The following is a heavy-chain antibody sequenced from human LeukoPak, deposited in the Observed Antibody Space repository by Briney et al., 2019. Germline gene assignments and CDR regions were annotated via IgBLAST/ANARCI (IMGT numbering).Heavy chain of an antibody. CDR3: ARAEATYYYTGSGYSARYYFDD. Sequence: MPSETLSLTCSVSGGYVSTNYYWGWVRQPPGKGLECIGTAYYTGSAYYNPSLKSRVTISVDTSSNQFSLWLTSMTAADTAVYYCARAEATYYYTGSGYSARYYFDDWGQGALVTVSS. CDR2: AYYTGSA. CDR1: GGYVSTNYY. J-gene: IGHJ4*02. D-gene: IGHD3-22*01. V-gene: IGHV4-39*07.